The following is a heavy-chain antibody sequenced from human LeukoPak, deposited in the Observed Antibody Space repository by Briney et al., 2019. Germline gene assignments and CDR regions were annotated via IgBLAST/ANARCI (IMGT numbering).Heavy chain of an antibody. CDR3: ARHPITSGESPRGYYFDY. Sequence: GASVKVSCKASGYTFTSYDINWVRPAPGQGLEWMGWMNPNSGNTGYAQKFQGRVTMTRNTSIRTAYMELSSLRSEDTAVYYCARHPITSGESPRGYYFDYCGQGTLVTVSS. D-gene: IGHD1-14*01. J-gene: IGHJ4*02. CDR2: MNPNSGNT. CDR1: GYTFTSYD. V-gene: IGHV1-8*01.